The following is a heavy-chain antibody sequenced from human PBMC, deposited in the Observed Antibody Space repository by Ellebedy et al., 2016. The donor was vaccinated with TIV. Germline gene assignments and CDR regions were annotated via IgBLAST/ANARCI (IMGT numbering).Heavy chain of an antibody. CDR1: GFTFSNYA. Sequence: GESLKISCAASGFTFSNYAMSWVRQAPGKGLEWVSGFGVSGDSTYYADSVKGRFTISRDNSKNTLYLRINNPRDEDTAVYYCARRGSRYWHFDLWGRGTQVIVSS. D-gene: IGHD1-1*01. CDR3: ARRGSRYWHFDL. CDR2: FGVSGDST. V-gene: IGHV3-23*01. J-gene: IGHJ2*01.